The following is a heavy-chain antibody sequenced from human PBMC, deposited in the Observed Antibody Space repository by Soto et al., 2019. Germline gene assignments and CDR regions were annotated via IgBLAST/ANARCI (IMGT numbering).Heavy chain of an antibody. J-gene: IGHJ5*02. D-gene: IGHD2-15*01. CDR3: ASNTGITPVVVVAATPNWFDP. CDR1: GFTFSSYA. Sequence: PGGSLRLSCAAYGFTFSSYAMSWVRQAPGKGLEWVSAISGSGGSTYYADSVKGRFTISRDNSKNTLYLQMNSLRAEDTAVYYCASNTGITPVVVVAATPNWFDPWGQGTLVTVSS. V-gene: IGHV3-23*01. CDR2: ISGSGGST.